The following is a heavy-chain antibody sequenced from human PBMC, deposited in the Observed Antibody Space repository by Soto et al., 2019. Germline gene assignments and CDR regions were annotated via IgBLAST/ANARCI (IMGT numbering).Heavy chain of an antibody. CDR3: ARSPGSGYMYYYYYMDV. J-gene: IGHJ6*03. D-gene: IGHD3-3*01. CDR2: IFSNDEK. V-gene: IGHV2-26*01. Sequence: GSGPTLVNPTETLTLTRTVSGFSLSNARMGVSWIRQPPGKALEWLAHIFSNDEKSYSTSLKSRLTISKDASKSQVVLTMTNMDPVDTATYYCARSPGSGYMYYYYYMDVWGKGTTVTVSS. CDR1: GFSLSNARMG.